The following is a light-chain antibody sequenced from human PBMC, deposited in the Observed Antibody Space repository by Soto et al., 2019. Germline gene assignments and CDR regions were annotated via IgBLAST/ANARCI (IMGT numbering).Light chain of an antibody. CDR1: QSVSSN. J-gene: IGKJ1*01. CDR3: QQYNDWPLP. V-gene: IGKV3-15*01. CDR2: GAF. Sequence: MTNSPVTLSVSPSERVTLCCRASQSVSSNLAWYQQKPGQAPSLLIYGAFTRATSIPARFSGTGSGTEFTLTISSLQSEDFALYYCQQYNDWPLPFGQGT.